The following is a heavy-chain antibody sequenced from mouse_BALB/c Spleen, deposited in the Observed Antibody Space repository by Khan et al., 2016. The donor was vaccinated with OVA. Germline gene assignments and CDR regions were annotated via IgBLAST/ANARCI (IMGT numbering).Heavy chain of an antibody. CDR3: ARRAYYGNWYFDV. J-gene: IGHJ1*01. V-gene: IGHV3-2*02. D-gene: IGHD2-1*01. Sequence: EVQLQESGPGLVKPSQSLSLTCTVTGYSITSDYAWNWIRQFPGNKLEWMGYISYSGSTNYNPSLKSRISLTRDTSKNQFFLQLNSVTTEDTATDYCARRAYYGNWYFDVWGAGTTVTVSS. CDR1: GYSITSDYA. CDR2: ISYSGST.